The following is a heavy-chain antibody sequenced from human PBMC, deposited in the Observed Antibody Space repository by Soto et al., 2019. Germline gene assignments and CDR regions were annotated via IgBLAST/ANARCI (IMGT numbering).Heavy chain of an antibody. J-gene: IGHJ5*02. CDR1: GFSFGPYT. CDR3: ASTVFGGGGFDP. Sequence: DERLVESGGGLVKPGESLSLSCVASGFSFGPYTMIWVRQAPGKGLEWISSITSRSYYIYYADSVKGRFTVSRDNAKNSVSLQMDSLRAEDTAVYYCASTVFGGGGFDPWGQGTLVTVSS. D-gene: IGHD3-3*01. CDR2: ITSRSYYI. V-gene: IGHV3-21*01.